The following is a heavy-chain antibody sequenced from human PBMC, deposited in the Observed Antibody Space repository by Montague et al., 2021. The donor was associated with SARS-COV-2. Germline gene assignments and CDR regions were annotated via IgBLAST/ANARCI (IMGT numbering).Heavy chain of an antibody. Sequence: SETLSLTCSVSGGQFIRSSHYWAWIRQAPGRGLEWIGNIYYSGSTYYNPSLKSRVTISVDTSKNQFSLKLSSVTAADTAVYYCARFPTSYYYDSKAAPATPDAFDIWGQGTMVTVSS. V-gene: IGHV4-39*01. D-gene: IGHD3-22*01. CDR2: IYYSGST. CDR1: GGQFIRSSHY. J-gene: IGHJ3*02. CDR3: ARFPTSYYYDSKAAPATPDAFDI.